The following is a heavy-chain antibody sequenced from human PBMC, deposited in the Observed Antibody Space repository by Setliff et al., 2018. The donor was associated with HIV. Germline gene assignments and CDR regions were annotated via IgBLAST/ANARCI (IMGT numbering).Heavy chain of an antibody. V-gene: IGHV4-31*03. CDR2: MYHTGNT. J-gene: IGHJ4*02. CDR3: ARDRYAGEIDY. CDR1: GGSITTDGYY. Sequence: SETLSLTCSVSGGSITTDGYYWSWIRHHPGKGLEWIGYMYHTGNTYFNPSLKSRVTLSIDTSKNQFSLKLSSVTAADTAVYYCARDRYAGEIDYWGQGTLVTVSS. D-gene: IGHD3-10*01.